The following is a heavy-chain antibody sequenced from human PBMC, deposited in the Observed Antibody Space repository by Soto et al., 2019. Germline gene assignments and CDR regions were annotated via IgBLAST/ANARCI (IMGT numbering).Heavy chain of an antibody. J-gene: IGHJ4*02. CDR1: GYTFTDYD. Sequence: QVQVVQSRAEVKKPGASVKVSCKTSGYTFTDYDINWVRQAAGQGLEYMGWMSPDSGNAGYAQQFQGRVTMTSNTSISTAYMELSGLRYEDTAVYFCEVTTGFWGQGTMVTVSS. D-gene: IGHD2-21*02. CDR3: EVTTGF. V-gene: IGHV1-8*02. CDR2: MSPDSGNA.